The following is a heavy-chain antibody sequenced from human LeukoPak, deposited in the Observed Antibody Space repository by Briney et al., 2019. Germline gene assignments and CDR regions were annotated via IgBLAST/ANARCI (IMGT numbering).Heavy chain of an antibody. CDR1: GGTFSSYA. CDR2: FDPEDGET. J-gene: IGHJ4*02. Sequence: ASVKVSCTASGGTFSSYAISWVRQAPGQGLEWMGGFDPEDGETIYAQKFQGRVTMTEDTSTDTAYMELSSLRSEDTAVYYCATAFLTTVTFDYWGQGTLVTVSS. CDR3: ATAFLTTVTFDY. D-gene: IGHD4-17*01. V-gene: IGHV1-24*01.